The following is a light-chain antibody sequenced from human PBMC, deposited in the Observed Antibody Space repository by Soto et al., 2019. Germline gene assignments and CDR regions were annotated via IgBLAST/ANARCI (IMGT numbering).Light chain of an antibody. J-gene: IGKJ5*01. CDR2: GAS. CDR1: QSVATN. CDR3: QQRNSWPPIT. V-gene: IGKV3-11*01. Sequence: EIVLTQSPATLSVSPGERVTLPCRASQSVATNLAWYQQRPGQAPRLLIYGASKRAIGLPARFSGSGSGTDFTLTISSLEPEDFALYYCQQRNSWPPITFGQGTRLEIK.